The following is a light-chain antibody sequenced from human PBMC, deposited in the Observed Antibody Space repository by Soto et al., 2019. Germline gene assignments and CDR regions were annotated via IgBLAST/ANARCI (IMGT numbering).Light chain of an antibody. Sequence: EIELTHSPGTLSLSPCESATLSFSASQTVSGSQLAWYQQRPGQPPRLLIFGASSRATGIPDRFSGSGSGTDFTLTISRLEPEDFAVYYCQQYGSSPRTFGQGTKVDIK. CDR1: QTVSGSQ. CDR2: GAS. V-gene: IGKV3-20*01. J-gene: IGKJ1*01. CDR3: QQYGSSPRT.